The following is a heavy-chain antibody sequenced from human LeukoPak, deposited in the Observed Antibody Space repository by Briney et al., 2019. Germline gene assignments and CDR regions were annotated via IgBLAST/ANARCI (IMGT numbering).Heavy chain of an antibody. D-gene: IGHD3-22*01. CDR3: ARAPSEIGGYYPEYFRH. J-gene: IGHJ1*01. CDR2: IKSDGST. CDR1: GFTFSSYW. Sequence: GGSLRLSCAASGFTFSSYWMHWVRQAPGKGLVWVSRIKSDGSTNYADSVMGRFTISRDNAKNTLSLQMNSLRAEDTGVYHCARAPSEIGGYYPEYFRHWGQGTLVTVSS. V-gene: IGHV3-74*01.